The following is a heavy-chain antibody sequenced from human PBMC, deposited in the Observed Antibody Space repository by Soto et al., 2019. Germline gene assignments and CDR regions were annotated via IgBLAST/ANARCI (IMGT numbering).Heavy chain of an antibody. CDR3: ASRSIAAPRYYYYMDV. CDR1: GYSFTSYW. V-gene: IGHV5-51*01. CDR2: ICPGDSDT. D-gene: IGHD6-6*01. J-gene: IGHJ6*03. Sequence: GESLKISCRCSGYSFTSYWIGLVRQMPGKGLEWMGIICPGDSDTRYSPSFQGQVTISADKSISTAYLQWSSLKASDTAMYYCASRSIAAPRYYYYMDVWGKGTTVTVS.